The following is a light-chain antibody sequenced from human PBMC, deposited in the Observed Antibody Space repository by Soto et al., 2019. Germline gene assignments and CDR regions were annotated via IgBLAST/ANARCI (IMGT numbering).Light chain of an antibody. V-gene: IGLV1-40*01. Sequence: QSVLTQPPSGSGAPGQRVTISCTGSSSNIGAGYDVHWYQQLPGTAPKLLIYNNNLRPSGVPDRFSGSRSGTSASLAIAGLQTDDEADYYCQSFDSSIPWLFGGGTKLTVL. CDR3: QSFDSSIPWL. CDR1: SSNIGAGYD. CDR2: NNN. J-gene: IGLJ3*02.